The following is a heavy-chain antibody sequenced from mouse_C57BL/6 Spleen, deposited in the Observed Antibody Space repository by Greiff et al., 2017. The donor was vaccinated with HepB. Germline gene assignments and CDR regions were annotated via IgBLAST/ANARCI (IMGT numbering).Heavy chain of an antibody. CDR3: ARHEEDYYGSSYYFDY. J-gene: IGHJ2*01. Sequence: QVQLQQPGTELVKPGASVKLSCKASGYTFTEYTIHWVKQRSGQGLEWIGWFYPGSGSIKYNEKFKDKATLTADKSSSTVYMELSRLTSEDSAVYFCARHEEDYYGSSYYFDYWGQGTTLTVSS. D-gene: IGHD1-1*01. CDR2: FYPGSGSI. CDR1: GYTFTEYT. V-gene: IGHV1-62-2*01.